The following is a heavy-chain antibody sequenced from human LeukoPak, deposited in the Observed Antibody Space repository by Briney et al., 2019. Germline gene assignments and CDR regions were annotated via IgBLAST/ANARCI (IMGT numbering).Heavy chain of an antibody. CDR3: AKVFGNWFDP. CDR1: EFSFSTYG. CDR2: IRSDGSNK. V-gene: IGHV3-30*02. D-gene: IGHD3-10*01. Sequence: PGGSLRLSCAASEFSFSTYGMHWVRQAPRKGLEWVAFIRSDGSNKHYADSVKGRFTISRDNPKNTLYLQMNSLRTEDTAVYYCAKVFGNWFDPWGQGTLVTVSS. J-gene: IGHJ5*02.